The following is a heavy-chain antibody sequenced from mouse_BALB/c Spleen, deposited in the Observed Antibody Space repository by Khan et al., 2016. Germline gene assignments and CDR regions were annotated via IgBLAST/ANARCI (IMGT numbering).Heavy chain of an antibody. D-gene: IGHD2-4*01. CDR1: GFTFSDYY. CDR3: ARDTMTQGYSMDY. Sequence: EVELVESGGGLVNPGGSLKLSCAAVGFTFSDYYMYWVRQTPEKRLEWVATISDGSTYTYYLDSVKGRFTISRDDAKNNLYLQMSSLKSEDSALYYCARDTMTQGYSMDYWGQGTSVTVSS. J-gene: IGHJ4*01. V-gene: IGHV5-4*02. CDR2: ISDGSTYT.